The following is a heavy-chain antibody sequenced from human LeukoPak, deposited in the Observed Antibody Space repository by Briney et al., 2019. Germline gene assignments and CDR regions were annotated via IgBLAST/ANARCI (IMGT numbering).Heavy chain of an antibody. Sequence: GGSLRLSCAASGFTFSNYAMRWVRQAPGKGLEWVSGISGSGDSTYYADSVKGRFTISRDNSKNTLFLQMNSLRAEDTAVYYCAKEPRENSGYYVSGWFDPWGQGTLITVSS. CDR2: ISGSGDST. J-gene: IGHJ5*02. CDR1: GFTFSNYA. V-gene: IGHV3-23*01. D-gene: IGHD3-22*01. CDR3: AKEPRENSGYYVSGWFDP.